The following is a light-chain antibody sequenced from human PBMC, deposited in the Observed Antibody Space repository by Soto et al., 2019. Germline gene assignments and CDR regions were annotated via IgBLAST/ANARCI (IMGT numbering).Light chain of an antibody. CDR3: QQFASSPYT. V-gene: IGKV3-20*01. Sequence: EIVLTQSPDTLSSSPGERATLSCRASQAVSNAYLAWYQHKPGQVPRLLIHGAINRATGIPDRFSGGGPGTDFTLTINRLEPEDFAVYYCQQFASSPYTFGQGTKVEIK. CDR1: QAVSNAY. CDR2: GAI. J-gene: IGKJ2*01.